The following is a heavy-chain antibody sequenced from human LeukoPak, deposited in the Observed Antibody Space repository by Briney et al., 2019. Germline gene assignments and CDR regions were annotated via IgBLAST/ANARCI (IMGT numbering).Heavy chain of an antibody. V-gene: IGHV3-53*01. CDR2: IYSGGST. CDR1: GFTVSTNY. D-gene: IGHD2-2*01. Sequence: GGSLRLSCAASGFTVSTNYMSWVRQAPGKRLEWVSVIYSGGSTYYADSVKGRFTISRDNSKNTLYLQMNSLRAEDTAVYYCARVFVVQGVSDAFDIWGQGTMVTVSS. CDR3: ARVFVVQGVSDAFDI. J-gene: IGHJ3*02.